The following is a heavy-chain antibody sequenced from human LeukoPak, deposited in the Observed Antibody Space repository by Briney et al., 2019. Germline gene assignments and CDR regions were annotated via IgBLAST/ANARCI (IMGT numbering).Heavy chain of an antibody. D-gene: IGHD1-26*01. CDR2: INPNSGGT. J-gene: IGHJ4*02. CDR3: ARVLDSGSYHGDY. CDR1: GYTFIGYY. V-gene: IGHV1-2*02. Sequence: GASVKVSCKASGYTFIGYYMHWVRQAPGQGLEWMGWINPNSGGTNYAQKFQGRVTMTRDTSISTAYMELSRLRSDDTAVYYCARVLDSGSYHGDYWGQGTLVTVSS.